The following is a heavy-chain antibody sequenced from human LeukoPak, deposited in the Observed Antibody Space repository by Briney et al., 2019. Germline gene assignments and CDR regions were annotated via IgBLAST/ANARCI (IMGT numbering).Heavy chain of an antibody. CDR3: AKDPIERGPIAARPEFDY. D-gene: IGHD6-6*01. V-gene: IGHV3-23*01. Sequence: PGGSLRLSCAASGFTFSSYAMSWVRQAPGKGLEWVSAISGSGGSTYYADSVKGRFTISRDNSKNTLYLQMNSLRAEDTAVYYCAKDPIERGPIAARPEFDYWGQGTLVTVSS. J-gene: IGHJ4*02. CDR1: GFTFSSYA. CDR2: ISGSGGST.